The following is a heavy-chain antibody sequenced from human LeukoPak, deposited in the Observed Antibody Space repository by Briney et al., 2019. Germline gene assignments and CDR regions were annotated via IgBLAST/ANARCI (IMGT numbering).Heavy chain of an antibody. CDR3: ARAHNWKYGSFDF. CDR2: IKQDGSET. Sequence: GGSLRLSCAASGFTFNNYWMTWVRLAPGKGLEWVANIKQDGSETYYVDSVKGQFTISRDNAKNSLYLQMNSLRAEDTSVYYCARAHNWKYGSFDFWGQGTLVTVSS. V-gene: IGHV3-7*01. D-gene: IGHD1-7*01. J-gene: IGHJ4*02. CDR1: GFTFNNYW.